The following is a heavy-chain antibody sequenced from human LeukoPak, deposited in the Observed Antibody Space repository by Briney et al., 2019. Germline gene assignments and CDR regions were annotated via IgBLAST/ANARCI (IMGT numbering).Heavy chain of an antibody. CDR2: ISYDGSNK. V-gene: IGHV3-30-3*01. Sequence: GGSLRLSCAASGFTFSSYAMHWVRQAPGKGLEWVAVISYDGSNKYYANSVKGRITISRDNSKNTLYLQMNSLRAEDTAVYYCARSQQWLVDDAFDIWGQGTMVTVSS. CDR1: GFTFSSYA. J-gene: IGHJ3*02. CDR3: ARSQQWLVDDAFDI. D-gene: IGHD6-19*01.